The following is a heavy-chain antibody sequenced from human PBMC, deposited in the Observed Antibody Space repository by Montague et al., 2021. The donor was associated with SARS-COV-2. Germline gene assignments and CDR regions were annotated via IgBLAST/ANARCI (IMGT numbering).Heavy chain of an antibody. D-gene: IGHD2-2*01. CDR3: ARQWGQLLLEYWCDP. V-gene: IGHV4-39*01. CDR1: GGSISSSSYY. CDR2: IYYSGST. Sequence: SETLSLTCTVSGGSISSSSYYWGCIRQPPGKGLEWIGTIYYSGSTYYNPSLKSRVTISVDTSKNQFSLKLTSVTAADTAVYYCARQWGQLLLEYWCDPWGQGTLVTVSS. J-gene: IGHJ5*02.